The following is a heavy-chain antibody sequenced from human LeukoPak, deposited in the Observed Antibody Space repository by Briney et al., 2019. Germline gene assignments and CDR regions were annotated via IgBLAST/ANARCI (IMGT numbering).Heavy chain of an antibody. CDR2: IYSGGST. CDR3: ARSDSDYGDYGRAFDI. V-gene: IGHV3-66*01. Sequence: GGSLRLSCAASGFTFSSYTMNWVRQAPGKGLEWVSVIYSGGSTYYADSVKGRFTISRDNSKNTLYLQMNSLRAEDTAVYYCARSDSDYGDYGRAFDIWGQGTVVTVSS. D-gene: IGHD4-17*01. CDR1: GFTFSSYT. J-gene: IGHJ3*02.